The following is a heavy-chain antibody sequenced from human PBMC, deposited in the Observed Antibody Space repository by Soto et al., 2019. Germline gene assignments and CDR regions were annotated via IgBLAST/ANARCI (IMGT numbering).Heavy chain of an antibody. J-gene: IGHJ4*02. CDR3: ETLNSLGSDY. V-gene: IGHV3-74*03. D-gene: IGHD5-18*01. Sequence: GGSLRLSCAASGFTFSSYWMHWVRQAPGKGLVWVSYIDTDGSDTKYADSVKGRFTISRDNAKNTVYLQMNSLRAEDTAVYYCETLNSLGSDYWGQGTLVTVSS. CDR1: GFTFSSYW. CDR2: IDTDGSDT.